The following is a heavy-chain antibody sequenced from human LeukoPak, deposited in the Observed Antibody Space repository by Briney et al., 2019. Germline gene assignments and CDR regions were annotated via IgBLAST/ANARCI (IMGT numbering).Heavy chain of an antibody. Sequence: PGGSLRLSCAASGFTFSSYEMNWVRQAPGKGLEWVSYISSSGSTIYYADSVKGRFTISRDNAKNSLYLQMNSLRAEDTAVYYCAKEWAAVAGGYFDYWGQGTLVTVSS. CDR1: GFTFSSYE. D-gene: IGHD6-19*01. CDR2: ISSSGSTI. CDR3: AKEWAAVAGGYFDY. V-gene: IGHV3-48*03. J-gene: IGHJ4*02.